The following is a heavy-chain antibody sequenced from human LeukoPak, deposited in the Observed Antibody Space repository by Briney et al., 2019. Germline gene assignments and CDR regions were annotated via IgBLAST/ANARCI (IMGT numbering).Heavy chain of an antibody. J-gene: IGHJ4*02. V-gene: IGHV4-39*07. CDR1: GGSIGSSSHY. D-gene: IGHD6-19*01. Sequence: SETLSLTCTVSGGSIGSSSHYWGWIRQPPGKGLEWIGSIYHSGSTYYNPSLKSRVTISVDTSKNQFSLKLSSVTAADTAVYYCARDDSSGWVGVGYFDYWGQGTLVTVSS. CDR2: IYHSGST. CDR3: ARDDSSGWVGVGYFDY.